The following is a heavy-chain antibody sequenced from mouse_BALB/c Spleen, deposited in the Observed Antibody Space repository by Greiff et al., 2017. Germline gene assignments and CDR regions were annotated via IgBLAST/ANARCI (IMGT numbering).Heavy chain of an antibody. Sequence: EVQRVESGGGLVQPGGSLKLSCAASGFTFSSYTMSWVRQTPEKRLEWVAYISNGGGSTYYPDTVKGRFTISRDNAKNTLYLQMSSLKSEDTAMYYCARQLGEFAYWGQGTLVTVSA. D-gene: IGHD3-1*01. CDR3: ARQLGEFAY. V-gene: IGHV5-12-2*01. CDR1: GFTFSSYT. J-gene: IGHJ3*01. CDR2: ISNGGGST.